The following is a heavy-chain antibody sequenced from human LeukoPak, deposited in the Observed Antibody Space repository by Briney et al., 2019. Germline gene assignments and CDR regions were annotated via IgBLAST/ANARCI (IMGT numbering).Heavy chain of an antibody. J-gene: IGHJ4*02. CDR1: GYSISSGYY. Sequence: SETLSLTCTVSGYSISSGYYWGWIRQPPRKGLEWIGSIYHSGSTYYNPSLKSRVTKSGDTSKNQFSLKLSSVTAADTAVYYCALVGSVVVPAADFDYWGQGTLVTVSS. D-gene: IGHD2-2*01. CDR2: IYHSGST. V-gene: IGHV4-38-2*02. CDR3: ALVGSVVVPAADFDY.